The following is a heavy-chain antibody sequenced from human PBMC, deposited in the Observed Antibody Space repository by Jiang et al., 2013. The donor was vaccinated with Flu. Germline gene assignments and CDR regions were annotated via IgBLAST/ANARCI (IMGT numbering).Heavy chain of an antibody. Sequence: NSAGWNWIRQSPSRGLEWLGRTYYRSTWYNDYAVSVKRRITINPDTSKNQFSLHLSSATPEDTAIYYCTRDQSSRSYYYGMDVWGQGTTVTVSS. CDR3: TRDQSSRSYYYGMDV. CDR2: TYYRSTWYN. J-gene: IGHJ6*02. CDR1: NSAG. V-gene: IGHV6-1*01.